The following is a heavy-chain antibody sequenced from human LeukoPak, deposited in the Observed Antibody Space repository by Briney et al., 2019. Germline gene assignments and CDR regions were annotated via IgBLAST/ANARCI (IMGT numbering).Heavy chain of an antibody. CDR1: GYTFTGYQ. V-gene: IGHV1-18*04. J-gene: IGHJ3*02. CDR3: ARDLVRGVIGDI. CDR2: ISAYNGNT. D-gene: IGHD3-10*01. Sequence: ASVKVSCKASGYTFTGYQMHWVRQAPGQGLEWMGWISAYNGNTNYAQKLQGRVTMTTDTSTSTAYMELRSLRSDDTAVYYCARDLVRGVIGDIWGQGTMVTVSS.